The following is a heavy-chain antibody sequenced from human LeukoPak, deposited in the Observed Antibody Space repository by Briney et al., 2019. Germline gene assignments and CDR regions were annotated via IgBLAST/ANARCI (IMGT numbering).Heavy chain of an antibody. V-gene: IGHV4-34*01. CDR2: INHSGST. CDR3: ARGGYCSSTSCSFDY. J-gene: IGHJ4*02. Sequence: MSSETLSLTCAVYGGSFSGYYWSWIRQPPGKGLEWIGEINHSGSTNYNPSLKSRVTISVDTSKNQFSLKLSSVTAADTAVYYCARGGYCSSTSCSFDYWGQGTLVTVSS. CDR1: GGSFSGYY. D-gene: IGHD2-2*01.